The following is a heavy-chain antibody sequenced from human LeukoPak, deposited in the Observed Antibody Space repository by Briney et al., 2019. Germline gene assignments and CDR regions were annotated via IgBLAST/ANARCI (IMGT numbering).Heavy chain of an antibody. Sequence: SETLSLTCAVSGYSISSLYYWGWIRQPPGKGLEWITSIHHSGSTDYNPSLKSRVTISVDTSKNQFSLKLRYVTAADTAGYYCARLGYCSSTSCYPDYWGQGTLVTVSS. J-gene: IGHJ4*02. CDR2: IHHSGST. D-gene: IGHD2-2*01. CDR1: GYSISSLYY. V-gene: IGHV4-38-2*01. CDR3: ARLGYCSSTSCYPDY.